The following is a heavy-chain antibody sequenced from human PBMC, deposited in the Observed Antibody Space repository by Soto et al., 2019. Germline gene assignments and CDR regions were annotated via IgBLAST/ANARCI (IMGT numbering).Heavy chain of an antibody. CDR2: ISGYNGNT. J-gene: IGHJ1*01. CDR1: GYTFTNYG. CDR3: ARGGSTWSAEYYQH. V-gene: IGHV1-18*01. D-gene: IGHD6-13*01. Sequence: QVQLVQSGAEVKKPGASVKVSCKASGYTFTNYGISWVRQAPGQGPEWMGWISGYNGNTNYAQTLQGRVTMTTDTSTSTAYMELRSMRSDDTAVYYCARGGSTWSAEYYQHWGQGTLVIVSS.